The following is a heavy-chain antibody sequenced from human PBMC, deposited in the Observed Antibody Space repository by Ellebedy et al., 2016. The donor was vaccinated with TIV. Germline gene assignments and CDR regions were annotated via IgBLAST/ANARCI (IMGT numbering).Heavy chain of an antibody. V-gene: IGHV1-69*13. J-gene: IGHJ4*02. CDR2: IIPIFGTA. CDR1: GGTFSSYA. Sequence: SVKVSXXASGGTFSSYAISWVRQAPGQGLEWMGGIIPIFGTANYAQKFQGRVTITADESTSTAYMELSSLRSEDTAVYYCARHRGDYGRPFDYWGQGTLVTVSS. D-gene: IGHD4-17*01. CDR3: ARHRGDYGRPFDY.